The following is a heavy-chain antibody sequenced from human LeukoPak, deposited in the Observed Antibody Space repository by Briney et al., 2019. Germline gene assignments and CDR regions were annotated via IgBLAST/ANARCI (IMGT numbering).Heavy chain of an antibody. D-gene: IGHD5-24*01. CDR3: ARAGQRWLQSGNSFDY. Sequence: ASVKVSCRASGYTFTSYDINWVRQATGQGLEWMGWMNPNSGNTGYAQKFQGRVTITRITSISTAYMELSSLRSEDTAVYYCARAGQRWLQSGNSFDYWGQGTLVTVSS. CDR2: MNPNSGNT. V-gene: IGHV1-8*03. J-gene: IGHJ4*02. CDR1: GYTFTSYD.